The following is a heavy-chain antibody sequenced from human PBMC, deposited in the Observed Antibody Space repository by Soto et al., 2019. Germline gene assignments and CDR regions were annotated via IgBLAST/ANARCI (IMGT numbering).Heavy chain of an antibody. V-gene: IGHV3-23*01. J-gene: IGHJ4*02. Sequence: GGSLRLSCAASGFTFSSYAMSWVRQAPGKGLEWVSAISGSGGSTYYADSVKGRFTISRDNSKNTLYLQVNSLRAEDTATYYCAKYSASGSRYFDFWGQGTRVTVSS. CDR2: ISGSGGST. D-gene: IGHD6-13*01. CDR3: AKYSASGSRYFDF. CDR1: GFTFSSYA.